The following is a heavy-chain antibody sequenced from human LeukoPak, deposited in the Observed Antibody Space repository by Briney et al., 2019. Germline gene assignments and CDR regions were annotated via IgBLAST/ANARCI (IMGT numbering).Heavy chain of an antibody. Sequence: SETLSLTCTVSGYSITRDYYWGWIRQPPGKGLEWIGSFYHGGSTYYNSSLKSRVTISVDASKNQFSLKLSSVTAADTAVYYCARMMYYDFWSGPNYMDVWGKGTTVTVSS. V-gene: IGHV4-38-2*02. CDR3: ARMMYYDFWSGPNYMDV. D-gene: IGHD3-3*01. J-gene: IGHJ6*03. CDR1: GYSITRDYY. CDR2: FYHGGST.